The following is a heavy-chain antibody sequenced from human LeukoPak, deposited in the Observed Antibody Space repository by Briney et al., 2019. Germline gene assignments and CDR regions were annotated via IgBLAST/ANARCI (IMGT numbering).Heavy chain of an antibody. CDR1: GFTVSTNY. CDR3: AMDGYYDSSGYRKHDGFDI. D-gene: IGHD3-22*01. V-gene: IGHV3-66*01. J-gene: IGHJ3*02. Sequence: GGSLRLSCAASGFTVSTNYMSWVRQPPGTGLELVCLIYSGGITHYAYSLKRRFTVSRDNSKNTLYLQMTSLRAEDTAVYHWAMDGYYDSSGYRKHDGFDIWGQGTLVTVS. CDR2: IYSGGIT.